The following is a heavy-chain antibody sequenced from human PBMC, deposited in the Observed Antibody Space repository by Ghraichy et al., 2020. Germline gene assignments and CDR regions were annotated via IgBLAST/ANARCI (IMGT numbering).Heavy chain of an antibody. V-gene: IGHV3-23*01. CDR1: GFTFSSYA. J-gene: IGHJ4*02. Sequence: GESLNISCAASGFTFSSYAMSWVRQAPGKGLEWVSAISGSGGSTYYADSVKGRFTISRDNSKNTLYLQMNSLRAEDTAVYYCANNQYSSSSLGGGYWGQGTLVTVSS. D-gene: IGHD6-6*01. CDR2: ISGSGGST. CDR3: ANNQYSSSSLGGGY.